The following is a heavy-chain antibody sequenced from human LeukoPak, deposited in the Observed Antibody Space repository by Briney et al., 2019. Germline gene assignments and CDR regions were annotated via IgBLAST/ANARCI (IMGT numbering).Heavy chain of an antibody. V-gene: IGHV3-30-3*01. J-gene: IGHJ4*02. Sequence: GGSLRLSCAASGFTFSSYAMHWVRQAPGKGLEWVAVISYDGSNKYYADSVKGRLTISRDNSKNTLYLQMNSLRAEDTAVYYCARDGPSSGHYYFDYWGQGTLVTVSS. D-gene: IGHD3-22*01. CDR1: GFTFSSYA. CDR2: ISYDGSNK. CDR3: ARDGPSSGHYYFDY.